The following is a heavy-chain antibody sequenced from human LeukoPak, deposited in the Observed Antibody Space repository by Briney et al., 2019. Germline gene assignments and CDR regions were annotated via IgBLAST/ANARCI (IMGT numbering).Heavy chain of an antibody. Sequence: SETLSLTCTVSGGSISSYYWSWIRQPPGKGLEWIGYIYYSGSTNYNPSLKSRVTISVDTSKNQFSLKLSSVTAADTAVYYCAREEREYSSSLGFDPWGQGTLVTVSS. D-gene: IGHD6-6*01. CDR3: AREEREYSSSLGFDP. CDR1: GGSISSYY. J-gene: IGHJ5*02. V-gene: IGHV4-59*01. CDR2: IYYSGST.